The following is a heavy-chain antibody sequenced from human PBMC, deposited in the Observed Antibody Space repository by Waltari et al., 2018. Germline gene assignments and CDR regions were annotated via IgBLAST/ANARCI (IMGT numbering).Heavy chain of an antibody. CDR1: GYSFTSYW. D-gene: IGHD3-10*01. CDR2: TYPGESNT. CDR3: ATSYGSGISVFDY. V-gene: IGHV5-51*01. Sequence: EVQLVQSGAEVKKPGESLKISCKGSGYSFTSYWIGWVRQMPGKGLEWMGNTYPGESNTRYSPSFQGQVTISADKSSSTAYLQWSSLKASDTAMYYCATSYGSGISVFDYWGQGTLVTVSS. J-gene: IGHJ4*02.